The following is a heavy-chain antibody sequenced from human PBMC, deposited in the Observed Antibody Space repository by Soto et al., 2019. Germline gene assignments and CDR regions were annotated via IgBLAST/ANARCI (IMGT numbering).Heavy chain of an antibody. CDR3: AKDRIAARADAYYYYGMDV. Sequence: PGGSLRLSCAASGFTFSSYAMSWVRQAPGKGLEWVSAISGSGGSTYYADSVKGRSTISRDNSKNTLYLQMNSLRAEDTAVYYCAKDRIAARADAYYYYGMDVWGQGTTVTVAS. CDR2: ISGSGGST. D-gene: IGHD6-6*01. CDR1: GFTFSSYA. V-gene: IGHV3-23*01. J-gene: IGHJ6*02.